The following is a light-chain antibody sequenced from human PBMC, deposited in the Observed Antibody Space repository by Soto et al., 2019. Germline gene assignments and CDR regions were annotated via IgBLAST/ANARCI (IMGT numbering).Light chain of an antibody. CDR2: AVS. J-gene: IGKJ4*01. V-gene: IGKV3-15*01. Sequence: EIGLKQSPGTLSLSPGERATLSCRASQSISTSLAWYQQRPGQAPRLLMSAVSTRAPGIPARFSGSGSGTEFTLTISSLQSKDFAVYYCQQYNNWHPLTFGGGTKVDIK. CDR3: QQYNNWHPLT. CDR1: QSISTS.